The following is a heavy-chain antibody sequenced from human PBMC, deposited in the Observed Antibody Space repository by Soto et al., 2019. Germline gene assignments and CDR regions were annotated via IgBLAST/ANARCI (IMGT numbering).Heavy chain of an antibody. J-gene: IGHJ5*02. Sequence: QVQLVQSGAEVKKPGASVKVSCKASGYTFTSYDVNWVRQATGQGLEWMGWMNPNSGNTEYAQKFQGRVTMTRNTSISTAYMELSSLRSEDTAIYYCARGATMIRAFNWFDPWGQGTLVTVSS. D-gene: IGHD3-10*01. CDR1: GYTFTSYD. CDR2: MNPNSGNT. CDR3: ARGATMIRAFNWFDP. V-gene: IGHV1-8*01.